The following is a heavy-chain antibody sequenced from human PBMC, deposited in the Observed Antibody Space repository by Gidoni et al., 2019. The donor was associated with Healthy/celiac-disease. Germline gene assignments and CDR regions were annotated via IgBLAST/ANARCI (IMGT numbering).Heavy chain of an antibody. CDR1: GFTFISYC. Sequence: QVQLVESGGGVVQPGRSLSLSCAASGFTFISYCMHWVRQAPGKGLEWVAVISYDGSNKYYADSVKGRFTISRDNSKNTLYLKMNSLRAEDTAVYYCAKGTVRVGASYFDYWGQGTLVTVSS. CDR3: AKGTVRVGASYFDY. D-gene: IGHD1-26*01. CDR2: ISYDGSNK. V-gene: IGHV3-30*18. J-gene: IGHJ4*02.